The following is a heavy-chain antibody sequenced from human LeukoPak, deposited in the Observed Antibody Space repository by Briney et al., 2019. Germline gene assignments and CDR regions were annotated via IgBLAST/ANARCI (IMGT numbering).Heavy chain of an antibody. J-gene: IGHJ4*02. CDR3: ARDPSRRFDY. CDR1: GFSFSNYW. D-gene: IGHD6-6*01. V-gene: IGHV3-7*01. Sequence: GGSLRLSCVASGFSFSNYWMTWVRQAPGKRLEWVANIKEDGSEIHYVESVKGRFTISRDNGKNSLYLQMNTLNAEDTAVYYCARDPSRRFDYWGQGTLVTVSS. CDR2: IKEDGSEI.